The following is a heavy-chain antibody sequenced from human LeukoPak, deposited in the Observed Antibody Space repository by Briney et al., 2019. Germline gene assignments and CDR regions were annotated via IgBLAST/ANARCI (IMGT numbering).Heavy chain of an antibody. CDR3: ARASYYYDSSGYPGYYFDY. D-gene: IGHD3-22*01. V-gene: IGHV1-2*02. J-gene: IGHJ4*02. CDR2: INPNSGGT. CDR1: GYTFTDYY. Sequence: ASVKVSRKASGYTFTDYYMHWVRQAPGQGLEWMGWINPNSGGTNYAQKFQGRVTMTRDTSISTAYMELSRLRSDDTAVYYCARASYYYDSSGYPGYYFDYWGQGTLVTVSS.